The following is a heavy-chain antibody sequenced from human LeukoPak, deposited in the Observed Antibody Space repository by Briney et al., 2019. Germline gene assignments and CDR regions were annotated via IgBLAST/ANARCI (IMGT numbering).Heavy chain of an antibody. V-gene: IGHV3-33*01. Sequence: GGSLRLSCAASGFTFSSYGMHWVRQAPGKGLEWVAVIWYDGSNKYYADSVRGRFTISRDNSKNTLYLQMNSLRAEDTAVYYCARDHAGRYFDWFFDYWGQGTLVTVSS. J-gene: IGHJ4*02. CDR3: ARDHAGRYFDWFFDY. CDR1: GFTFSSYG. D-gene: IGHD3-9*01. CDR2: IWYDGSNK.